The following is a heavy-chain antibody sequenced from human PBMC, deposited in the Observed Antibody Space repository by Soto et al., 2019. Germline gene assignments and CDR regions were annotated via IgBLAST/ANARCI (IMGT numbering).Heavy chain of an antibody. CDR3: AKDKPGTTSFDY. CDR2: ISDRGDTT. CDR1: GFTISSNA. D-gene: IGHD1-1*01. J-gene: IGHJ4*02. V-gene: IGHV3-23*01. Sequence: EVQLLESGGGLVQPGGSLRLSCAASGFTISSNAMYWVRQAPGKGLEWVSAISDRGDTTHYADSVKDRFTISRDTSKNTLYLQLNALRADDTAVYYCAKDKPGTTSFDYWGQGTLVTVSS.